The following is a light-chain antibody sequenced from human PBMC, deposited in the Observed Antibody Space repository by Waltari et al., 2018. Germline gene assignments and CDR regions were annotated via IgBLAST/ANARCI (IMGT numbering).Light chain of an antibody. CDR2: SDT. CDR1: NIGTKT. Sequence: SYVLTQPPSLSVALGKTARIPCGGNNIGTKTVHLYQHKPGQAPVLLIYSDTDRPSGIPERFTGSKSGTTATLTISTVEAGDEADYYCQVWDGSTDHYVFGSGTKVTV. CDR3: QVWDGSTDHYV. V-gene: IGLV3-21*04. J-gene: IGLJ1*01.